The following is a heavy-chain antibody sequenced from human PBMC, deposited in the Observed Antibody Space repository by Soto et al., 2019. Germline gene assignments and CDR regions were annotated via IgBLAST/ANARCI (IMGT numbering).Heavy chain of an antibody. D-gene: IGHD3-3*01. CDR3: ARGGVEPFDY. J-gene: IGHJ4*02. CDR1: GFTFRNYW. V-gene: IGHV3-74*01. CDR2: ISDYGRV. Sequence: GGSLRLSCASSGFTFRNYWMHWVRQAPGKGLVWVSRISDYGRVNYADSVEGRFTISRDDAKSELYLQMSSLRLEDTAVYYCARGGVEPFDYWGQGALVTVSS.